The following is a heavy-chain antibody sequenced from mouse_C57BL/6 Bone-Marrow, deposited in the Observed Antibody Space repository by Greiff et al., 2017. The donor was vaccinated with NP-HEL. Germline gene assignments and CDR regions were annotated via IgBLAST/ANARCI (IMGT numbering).Heavy chain of an antibody. CDR1: GFTFSSYG. CDR3: ARLPYYFDY. Sequence: EVKLVESGGDLVKPGGSLKLSCAASGFTFSSYGMSWVRQTPDKRLEWVATISSGGSYTYYPDSVKGRFTISRDNAKNTLYLQMSSLKSEDTAMYYCARLPYYFDYWGQGTTLTVSS. CDR2: ISSGGSYT. V-gene: IGHV5-6*01. J-gene: IGHJ2*01.